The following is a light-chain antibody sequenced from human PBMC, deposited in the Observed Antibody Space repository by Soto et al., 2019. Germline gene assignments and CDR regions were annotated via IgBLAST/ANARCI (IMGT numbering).Light chain of an antibody. CDR1: EDISSY. CDR3: QQFKNYPIT. V-gene: IGKV1-9*01. Sequence: IQLTQSPSSLSASVGDRVTFTCRASEDISSYLVWYQQKPGAAPKLLIYAASALHSGVPSRFSGSGSGTDFTRPISSLHPEDFAVYFCQQFKNYPITFGQGTRLQIK. CDR2: AAS. J-gene: IGKJ5*01.